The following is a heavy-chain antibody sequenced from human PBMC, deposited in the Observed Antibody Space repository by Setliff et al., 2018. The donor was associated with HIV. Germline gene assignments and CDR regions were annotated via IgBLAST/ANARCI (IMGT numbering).Heavy chain of an antibody. V-gene: IGHV3-7*01. CDR1: GFTFSTFW. CDR2: IKPDGSSK. Sequence: GGSLRLSCAASGFTFSTFWMGWVRQAPGKGREWVAHIKPDGSSKKYVDAVKGRFTISRDNAKDSLYLQMHSLRAEDTAVYYCVRWGLPYGIDAWGQGTLVTVSS. CDR3: VRWGLPYGIDA. J-gene: IGHJ4*02. D-gene: IGHD3-16*01.